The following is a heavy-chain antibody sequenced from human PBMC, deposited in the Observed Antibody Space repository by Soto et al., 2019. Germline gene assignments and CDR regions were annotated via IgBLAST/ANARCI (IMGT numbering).Heavy chain of an antibody. CDR3: ARDSPPPRE. Sequence: ASVKVSCKASGYAFTWFNIHWVRQAPGQGLEWMGWISAYNGNTNYAQKLQGRVTMTTDTSTSTAYMELRSLRSDDTAVYYCARDSPPPREWGQGTLVTVS. CDR2: ISAYNGNT. CDR1: GYAFTWFN. V-gene: IGHV1-18*01. J-gene: IGHJ4*02.